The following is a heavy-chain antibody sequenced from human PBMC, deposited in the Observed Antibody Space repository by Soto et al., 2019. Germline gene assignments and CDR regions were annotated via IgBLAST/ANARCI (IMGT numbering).Heavy chain of an antibody. Sequence: QVQLVESGGGVVQPGRSLRLSCAASGFTFSSYGMHWVRQAPGKGLEWVAVIWYDGSNKYYADSVKGRFTISRDNSKNTLYLQMNSLRAEDTAVYYCARELDCTNGVCYTTGYWGQGTLVTVSS. V-gene: IGHV3-33*01. J-gene: IGHJ4*02. D-gene: IGHD2-8*01. CDR1: GFTFSSYG. CDR3: ARELDCTNGVCYTTGY. CDR2: IWYDGSNK.